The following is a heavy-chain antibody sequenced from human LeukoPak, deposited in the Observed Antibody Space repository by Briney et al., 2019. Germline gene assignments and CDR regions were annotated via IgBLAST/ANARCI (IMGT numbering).Heavy chain of an antibody. J-gene: IGHJ4*02. CDR2: INTDGTTT. Sequence: GGSLRLSCAASGFTFSTYWMHWVRQAPGKGLVWVSRINTDGTTTTYADSVKGRFSISRDNAKNTLHLQMNSLRVEDTAVYYCVSDHTGHDDYWGQGTLVTVSS. D-gene: IGHD1-1*01. V-gene: IGHV3-74*01. CDR3: VSDHTGHDDY. CDR1: GFTFSTYW.